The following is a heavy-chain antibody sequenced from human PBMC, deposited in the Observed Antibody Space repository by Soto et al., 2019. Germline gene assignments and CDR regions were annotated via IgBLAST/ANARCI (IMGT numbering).Heavy chain of an antibody. J-gene: IGHJ4*02. D-gene: IGHD3-3*01. Sequence: SDTLSLTCALYGRSFSGYYWSWIRQPPGKGLEWIGEINHSGSTNYNPSLKSRVTISVDTSKNQFSLKLSSVTAADTAVYYCASTYYDFWSGSSQIDYWGQGTLVTVSS. V-gene: IGHV4-34*01. CDR2: INHSGST. CDR1: GRSFSGYY. CDR3: ASTYYDFWSGSSQIDY.